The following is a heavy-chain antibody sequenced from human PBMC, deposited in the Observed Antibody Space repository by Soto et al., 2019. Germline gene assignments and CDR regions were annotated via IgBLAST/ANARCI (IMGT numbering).Heavy chain of an antibody. CDR1: GDSISSNKW. V-gene: IGHV4-4*02. CDR2: MCHTGST. Sequence: SETLSLTCAVSGDSISSNKWWSWVRQPPEKGLGWIGEMCHTGSTNYNPSLKSRVTISVDTSKNQFSLKLSSVTAADTAVYYCALGTDYWGQGTLVTVSS. D-gene: IGHD6-13*01. CDR3: ALGTDY. J-gene: IGHJ4*02.